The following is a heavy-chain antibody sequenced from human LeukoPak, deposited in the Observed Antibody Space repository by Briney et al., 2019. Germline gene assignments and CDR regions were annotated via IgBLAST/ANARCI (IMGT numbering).Heavy chain of an antibody. CDR1: GFTFTDAW. J-gene: IGHJ4*02. V-gene: IGHV3-11*03. D-gene: IGHD3-9*01. CDR3: ATDQRYAFDY. Sequence: GGSLRLSCAASGFTFTDAWLSWVRQAPGKGLEWISNIRTTAEGAKYAYYADSVKGRVTISRDDGKNTLYLHMNSLRDDDTAVYYCATDQRYAFDYWGQGILVTVSS. CDR2: IRTTAEGAKYA.